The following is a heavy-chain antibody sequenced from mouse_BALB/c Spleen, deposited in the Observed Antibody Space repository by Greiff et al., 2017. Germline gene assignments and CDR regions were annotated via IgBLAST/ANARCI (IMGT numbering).Heavy chain of an antibody. J-gene: IGHJ3*01. CDR1: GYSFTGYN. CDR2: IDPYYGGT. Sequence: LVESGPELEKPGASVKLSCKASGYSFTGYNMNWVKQSNGKSLEWIGNIDPYYGGTSYNQKFKGKATLTVDKSSSTAYMQLKSLTSEDSAVYYCARFGDGSSSFAYWGQGTLVTVSA. CDR3: ARFGDGSSSFAY. D-gene: IGHD1-1*01. V-gene: IGHV1S135*01.